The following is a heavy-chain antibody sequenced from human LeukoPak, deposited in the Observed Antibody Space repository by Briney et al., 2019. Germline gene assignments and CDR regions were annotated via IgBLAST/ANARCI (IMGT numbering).Heavy chain of an antibody. Sequence: GGSLRLSCTASGFTFSRYWMSWVRQAPGKGLEWVANIKEDGSEESYADSVKGRFTISRDNAESSLYLQMNSLIAEDAAVYYCARDPNKFDYWGQGTLVTVSS. V-gene: IGHV3-7*01. CDR3: ARDPNKFDY. J-gene: IGHJ4*02. CDR2: IKEDGSEE. CDR1: GFTFSRYW. D-gene: IGHD1/OR15-1a*01.